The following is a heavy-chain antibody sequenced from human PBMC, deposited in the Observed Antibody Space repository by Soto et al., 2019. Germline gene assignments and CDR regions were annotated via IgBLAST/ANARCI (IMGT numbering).Heavy chain of an antibody. Sequence: SETLSLTCTVSGGSISSYYWSWIRQPPGKGLEWIGYIYYSGSTKYNPSLKSRVTISVDTSKNQFSLKLNSVTAADTAVYYCARHLGSGWPAFDYWGQGTRVTVSS. D-gene: IGHD6-19*01. CDR1: GGSISSYY. CDR2: IYYSGST. J-gene: IGHJ4*02. CDR3: ARHLGSGWPAFDY. V-gene: IGHV4-59*08.